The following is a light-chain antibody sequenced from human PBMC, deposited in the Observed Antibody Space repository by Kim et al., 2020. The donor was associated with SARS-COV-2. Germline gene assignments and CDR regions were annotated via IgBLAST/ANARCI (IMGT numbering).Light chain of an antibody. CDR2: RDR. CDR3: QAWDSSIGV. V-gene: IGLV3-9*01. Sequence: SYELTQPPSVSVSPGQTASITCGGNNIGTKYASWFQQKPGQAPVLVIFRDRNRPSGIPERFSGSNSGNTATLTISRAQPRDEADYYCQAWDSSIGVFGGG. J-gene: IGLJ3*02. CDR1: NIGTKY.